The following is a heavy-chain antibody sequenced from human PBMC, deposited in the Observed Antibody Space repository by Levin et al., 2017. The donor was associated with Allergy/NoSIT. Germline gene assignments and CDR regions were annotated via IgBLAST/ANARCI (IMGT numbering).Heavy chain of an antibody. Sequence: GGSLRLSCAASGFTVSSNYMSWVRQAPGKGLEWVSVIYSGGSTYYADSVKGRFTISRDNSKNTLYLQMNSLRAEDTAVYYCAREESIAAAGTYFHYYYGMDVWGQGTTVTVSS. CDR2: IYSGGST. CDR1: GFTVSSNY. D-gene: IGHD6-13*01. V-gene: IGHV3-53*01. J-gene: IGHJ6*02. CDR3: AREESIAAAGTYFHYYYGMDV.